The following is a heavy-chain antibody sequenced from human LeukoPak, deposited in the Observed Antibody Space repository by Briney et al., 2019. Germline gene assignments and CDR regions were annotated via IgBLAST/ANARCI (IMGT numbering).Heavy chain of an antibody. D-gene: IGHD3-22*01. CDR1: GGSISSYY. V-gene: IGHV4-59*12. CDR2: IYYSGST. Sequence: PSETPSLTCTVSGGSISSYYWSWIRQPPGKGLEWIGYIYYSGSTNYNPSLKSRVTISVDTSKNQFSLKLSSVTAAGTAVYYCATQRTYYYDRWGQGTLVTVSS. J-gene: IGHJ4*02. CDR3: ATQRTYYYDR.